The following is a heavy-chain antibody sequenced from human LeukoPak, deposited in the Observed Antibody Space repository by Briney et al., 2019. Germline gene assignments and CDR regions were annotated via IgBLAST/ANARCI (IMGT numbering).Heavy chain of an antibody. CDR2: ISWNSGSI. CDR1: AFTFAEYA. Sequence: PGGSLRLSSAAYAFTFAEYAMHWDRQAPGEGLEWVSGISWNSGSIGYADSVEGRFTISRDNAKNSLYLQMNSLRAEDTDVYYCASGGGATRSKYAFDTWGQGTRVTVFS. J-gene: IGHJ3*02. CDR3: ASGGGATRSKYAFDT. D-gene: IGHD1-26*01. V-gene: IGHV3-9*01.